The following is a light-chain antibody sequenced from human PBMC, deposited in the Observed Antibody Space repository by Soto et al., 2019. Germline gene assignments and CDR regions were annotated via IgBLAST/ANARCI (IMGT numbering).Light chain of an antibody. V-gene: IGKV3-20*01. J-gene: IGKJ3*01. CDR2: GAS. CDR3: HQYGGSQFT. Sequence: EIVLTQSPGTLSLSPGERATLSCRASQSVTSSYLAWSQQKPGQAPRVLFFGASSRSAGVPDRFSVSGSGTDFTLTISRLEPEDFAVYYCHQYGGSQFTFGPGTTVDIK. CDR1: QSVTSSY.